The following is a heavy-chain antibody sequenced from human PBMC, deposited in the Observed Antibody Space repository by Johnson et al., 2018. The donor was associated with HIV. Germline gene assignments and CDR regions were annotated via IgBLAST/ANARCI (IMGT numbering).Heavy chain of an antibody. J-gene: IGHJ3*02. V-gene: IGHV3-66*02. D-gene: IGHD1-26*01. CDR1: GFTFSSYD. Sequence: MQLVESGGGLVQPGGSLRLSCVASGFTFSSYDMHWVRQATGKGLEWVSVIYSDGSTYYADSVKGRFIISRDNYKNTVFLQMNSLRSDDTAVYFCVRGRIVDLRGGGFDIWGQGTRVIVSS. CDR3: VRGRIVDLRGGGFDI. CDR2: IYSDGST.